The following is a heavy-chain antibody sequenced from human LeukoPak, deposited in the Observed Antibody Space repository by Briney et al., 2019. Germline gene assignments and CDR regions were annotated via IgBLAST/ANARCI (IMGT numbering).Heavy chain of an antibody. CDR3: AREGPFGAMDV. J-gene: IGHJ6*03. V-gene: IGHV3-21*01. CDR2: ISSSSSYI. CDR1: GFTFSSYS. D-gene: IGHD1-26*01. Sequence: PGGSLRLSCAASGFTFSSYSMNWVRQAPGKGLEWVSSISSSSSYIYYADSVKGRFTISRDNAKNSLSLQLNSLRAEDTAIYYCAREGPFGAMDVWGKGTTVTISS.